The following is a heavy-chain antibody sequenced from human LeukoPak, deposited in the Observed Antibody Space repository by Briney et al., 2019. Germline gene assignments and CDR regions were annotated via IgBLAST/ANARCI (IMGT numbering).Heavy chain of an antibody. J-gene: IGHJ3*02. V-gene: IGHV7-4-1*02. Sequence: ASVKVSCKASGYTFTSYAMNWVRQAPGQGLEWMGWINTNTGNPTYAQGFTGRFVFSLDTSVSTAYLQISSLKAEDTAVYYCARDAPGVVVPAAHSDAFDIWGQGTMVTVSS. CDR2: INTNTGNP. CDR1: GYTFTSYA. CDR3: ARDAPGVVVPAAHSDAFDI. D-gene: IGHD2-2*01.